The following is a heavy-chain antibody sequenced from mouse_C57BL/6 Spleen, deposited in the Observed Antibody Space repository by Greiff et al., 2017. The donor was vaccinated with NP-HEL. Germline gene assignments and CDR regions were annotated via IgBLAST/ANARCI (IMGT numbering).Heavy chain of an antibody. CDR2: ISSGGDYI. J-gene: IGHJ4*01. D-gene: IGHD1-1*01. CDR3: TRDPHITTVRMDY. Sequence: EVKLVESGEGLVKPGGSLKLSCAASGFTFSSYAMSWVRQTPEKRLEWVAYISSGGDYIYYADTVKGRFTISSDNARNTLYLQMSSLKSEDTAMYYCTRDPHITTVRMDYWGQGTSVTVAS. CDR1: GFTFSSYA. V-gene: IGHV5-9-1*02.